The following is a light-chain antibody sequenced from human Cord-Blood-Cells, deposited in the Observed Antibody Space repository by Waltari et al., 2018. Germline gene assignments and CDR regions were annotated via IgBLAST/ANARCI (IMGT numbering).Light chain of an antibody. CDR1: SSDVGRYNL. CDR3: CSYAGSSTWV. J-gene: IGLJ3*02. V-gene: IGLV2-23*01. CDR2: EGS. Sequence: QSALTQPASVSGYPGLSITISCTGTSSDVGRYNLVSWYQQHPGKAPKLMIYEGSKRPSGVSNRFSGSKSGNTASLTISGLQAEDEADYYCCSYAGSSTWVFGGGTKLTVL.